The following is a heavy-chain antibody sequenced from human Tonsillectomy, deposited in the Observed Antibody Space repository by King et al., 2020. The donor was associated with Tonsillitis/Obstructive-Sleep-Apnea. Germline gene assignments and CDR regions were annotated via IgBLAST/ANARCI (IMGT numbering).Heavy chain of an antibody. D-gene: IGHD4-23*01. CDR1: GGSMSTFY. Sequence: QLQESGPSLVKPSETLSLKCTVSGGSMSTFYWSWIRQSPGKGLEWIGYTYYSGSSNYNPSLKSRLTISDDMSKNEFSLTLTSVTAADTAVYYCARGRTYGGLLDFWGRGALGTVSS. J-gene: IGHJ4*02. CDR3: ARGRTYGGLLDF. V-gene: IGHV4-59*01. CDR2: TYYSGSS.